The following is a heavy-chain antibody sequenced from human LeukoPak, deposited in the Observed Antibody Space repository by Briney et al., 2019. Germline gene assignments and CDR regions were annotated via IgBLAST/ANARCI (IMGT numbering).Heavy chain of an antibody. CDR2: IVVGSGNA. Sequence: TSVKVSCKASGFTFTSSAVQWLRQSREQRLEWIGWIVVGSGNANYAQKFQERVTITRDMSTSTAYMELSSLRSEDTAVYYCAADRAGSAYCGGDCYSYWGQGTLVTVSS. CDR3: AADRAGSAYCGGDCYSY. D-gene: IGHD2-21*02. J-gene: IGHJ4*02. V-gene: IGHV1-58*01. CDR1: GFTFTSSA.